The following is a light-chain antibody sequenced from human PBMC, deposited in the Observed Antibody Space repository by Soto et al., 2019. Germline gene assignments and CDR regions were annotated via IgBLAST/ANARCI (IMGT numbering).Light chain of an antibody. CDR1: QSISSY. CDR2: AAS. V-gene: IGKV1-39*01. Sequence: DIQMTQSPSSLSASVGDRVTITCRASQSISSYLNWYQQKPGEAPKVLIYAASSLQSGVPSRVSGSASGTDFTLTISSLQADDFATYYCQQSYSTLALTFGGGTKVEIK. J-gene: IGKJ4*01. CDR3: QQSYSTLALT.